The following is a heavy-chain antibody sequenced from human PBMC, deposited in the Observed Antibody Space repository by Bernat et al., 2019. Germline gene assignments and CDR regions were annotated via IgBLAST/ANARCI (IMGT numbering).Heavy chain of an antibody. CDR2: IYYSGST. CDR1: GGSISSSSYY. D-gene: IGHD2-2*01. J-gene: IGHJ5*02. Sequence: QLQLQESGPGLVKPSETLSLTCTVSGGSISSSSYYWGWIRQPPGKGLEWIGSIYYSGSTYYNPSLKSRVTISVDTSKKQFSPKLSAVTAADTAVYYCARDHYCSSTSCFNWFDPWGQGTLVTVSS. V-gene: IGHV4-39*02. CDR3: ARDHYCSSTSCFNWFDP.